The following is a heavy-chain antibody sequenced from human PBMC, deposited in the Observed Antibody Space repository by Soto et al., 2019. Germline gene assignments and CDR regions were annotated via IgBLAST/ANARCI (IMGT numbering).Heavy chain of an antibody. J-gene: IGHJ6*02. Sequence: SVKVSCKASGGTFSSYTISWVRQAPGQGLEWMGRIIPILGIANYAQKFQGRVTITADKSTSTAYMELSSLRSEDTAVYYCARAEPRNYYYGLDVWGQGTTVTVS. CDR3: ARAEPRNYYYGLDV. V-gene: IGHV1-69*02. CDR2: IIPILGIA. CDR1: GGTFSSYT.